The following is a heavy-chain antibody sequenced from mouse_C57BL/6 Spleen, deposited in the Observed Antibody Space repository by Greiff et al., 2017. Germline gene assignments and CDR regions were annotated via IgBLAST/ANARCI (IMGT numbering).Heavy chain of an antibody. J-gene: IGHJ1*03. Sequence: QVQLKQSGAELVRPGASVTLSCKASGYTFTDYEMHWVKQTPVHGLEWIGAIDPETGGTAYNQKFKGKAILTADKSSSTAYMELRSLTSEDSAVYYCTRRAGGGYWYFDVWGTGTTVTDSS. CDR2: IDPETGGT. CDR1: GYTFTDYE. V-gene: IGHV1-15*01. CDR3: TRRAGGGYWYFDV.